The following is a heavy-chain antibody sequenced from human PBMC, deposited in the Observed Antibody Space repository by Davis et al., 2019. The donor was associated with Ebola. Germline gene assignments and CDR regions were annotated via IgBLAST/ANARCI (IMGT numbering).Heavy chain of an antibody. D-gene: IGHD6-19*01. J-gene: IGHJ5*02. CDR3: ARGGVAVAEGWFDP. Sequence: PSETLSLTCTVSGGSISSYYWSWIRQPAGKGLEWIGRIYTSGSTNYNPSLKSRVTMSVDTSKNQFSLKLSSVTAADTAVYYCARGGVAVAEGWFDPWGQGTLVTVSS. CDR1: GGSISSYY. V-gene: IGHV4-4*07. CDR2: IYTSGST.